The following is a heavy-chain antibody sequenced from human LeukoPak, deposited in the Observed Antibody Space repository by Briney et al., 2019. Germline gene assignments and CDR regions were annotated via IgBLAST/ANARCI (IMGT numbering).Heavy chain of an antibody. J-gene: IGHJ4*02. CDR1: GFTLRSYV. V-gene: IGHV3-23*01. D-gene: IGHD2-21*02. CDR3: PKDRLLNCRGDCYIFDY. Sequence: GGSLRLSCVASGFTLRSYVMNWVRQTPGKGLEWVSSISGSGDSTFYADSVKGRFSISRDNSKNTLYLQVNGLRNEDTAVYYCPKDRLLNCRGDCYIFDYWGQGTVVTVSS. CDR2: ISGSGDST.